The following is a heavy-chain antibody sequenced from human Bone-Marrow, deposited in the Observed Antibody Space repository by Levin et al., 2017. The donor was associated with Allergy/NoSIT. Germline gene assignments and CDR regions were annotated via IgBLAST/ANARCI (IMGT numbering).Heavy chain of an antibody. D-gene: IGHD3-10*01. CDR2: INHSGST. J-gene: IGHJ4*02. Sequence: LSLTCAVDGGSFTGYFWTWIRQPPGKGLEWIGEINHSGSTKYNPSLTSRVTISVDTSKKGFSLNLSSVTAADTAVFYCARGGRWSFSYYFDYWGQGTRVTVSS. V-gene: IGHV4-34*01. CDR1: GGSFTGYF. CDR3: ARGGRWSFSYYFDY.